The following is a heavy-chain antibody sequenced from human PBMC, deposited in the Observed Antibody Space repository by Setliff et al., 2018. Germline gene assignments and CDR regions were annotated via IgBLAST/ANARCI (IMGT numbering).Heavy chain of an antibody. J-gene: IGHJ4*02. Sequence: SETLSLTCAVSGYSISSGYYWGWIRQPPGKGLEWIGNIYYSGSTYYNPSLKSRVTISVDTSKNQFSLKLSSVTAADTAVYYCAMTGDRGYSGYERWGQGTLVTVSS. CDR3: AMTGDRGYSGYER. CDR1: GYSISSGYY. D-gene: IGHD5-12*01. V-gene: IGHV4-38-2*01. CDR2: IYYSGST.